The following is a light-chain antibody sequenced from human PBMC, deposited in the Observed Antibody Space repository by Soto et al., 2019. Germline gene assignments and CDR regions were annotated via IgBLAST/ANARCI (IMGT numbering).Light chain of an antibody. CDR2: AAS. J-gene: IGKJ4*01. CDR3: QQGNSVPLT. Sequence: DIRLTQSPSSLSASVGDRVTITCRASQNIGNYLNWYQEKSGKAPKLLIYAASSLPSDVPPRFSGSGSGADFTLTISSLQPEDFATYYWQQGNSVPLTFGGVTKVEIK. V-gene: IGKV1-39*01. CDR1: QNIGNY.